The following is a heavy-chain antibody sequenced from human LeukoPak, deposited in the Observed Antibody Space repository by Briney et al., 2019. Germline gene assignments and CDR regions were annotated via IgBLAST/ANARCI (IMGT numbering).Heavy chain of an antibody. CDR3: ARGSRSYYGSGSLSSTQYYFDY. CDR2: TIPIFGTA. D-gene: IGHD3-10*01. CDR1: GGTFSSYA. Sequence: SVKVSCKASGGTFSSYAISWVRQAPGQGLEWMGGTIPIFGTANYAQKFQGRVTITADESTSTAYMELSSLRSEDTAVYYCARGSRSYYGSGSLSSTQYYFDYWGQGTLVTVSS. J-gene: IGHJ4*02. V-gene: IGHV1-69*13.